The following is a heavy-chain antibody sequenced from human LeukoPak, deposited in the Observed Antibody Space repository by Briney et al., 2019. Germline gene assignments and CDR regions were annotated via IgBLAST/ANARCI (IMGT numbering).Heavy chain of an antibody. CDR3: ARDLAGTTRYNWFDP. J-gene: IGHJ5*02. V-gene: IGHV1-18*01. D-gene: IGHD1-1*01. Sequence: ASVKVSCKASGGTFSSYAISWVRQAPGQGLEWMGWISAYNGNTNYAQKLQGRVTMTTDTSTSTAYMELRSLRSDDTAVYYCARDLAGTTRYNWFDPWGQGTLVTVSS. CDR2: ISAYNGNT. CDR1: GGTFSSYA.